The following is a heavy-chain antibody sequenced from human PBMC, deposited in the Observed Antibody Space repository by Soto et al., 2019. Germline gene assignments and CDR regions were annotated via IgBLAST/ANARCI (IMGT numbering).Heavy chain of an antibody. CDR2: IIPLFGTT. Sequence: QVQVVQSVAEVKRPGSSVNVSCKASGGYFNNRQTLNRYPISWVRQAPGQGLEWMGGIIPLFGTTNYAQRFQGRVTITAYEATSTTYLEVTNVTSDDTAVYYCPKSCGGEIYYYYYAMDVWGQWTTVTVSS. CDR3: PKSCGGEIYYYYYAMDV. J-gene: IGHJ6*02. V-gene: IGHV1-69*01. CDR1: GGYFNNRQTLNRYP. D-gene: IGHD3-16*01.